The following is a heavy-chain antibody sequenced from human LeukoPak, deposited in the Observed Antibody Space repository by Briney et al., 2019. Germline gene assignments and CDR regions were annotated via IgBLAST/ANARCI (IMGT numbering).Heavy chain of an antibody. Sequence: GGSLRLSCAASGFTFSSYGMHWVRQAPGKGLEWVAFIRYDGSNKYYADSVKGRFTISRDNSKNTLYLQMNSLRAEDTAVYYCARSRGYGSGSYYNQNPLFDYWGQGTLVTVSS. CDR1: GFTFSSYG. D-gene: IGHD3-10*01. CDR3: ARSRGYGSGSYYNQNPLFDY. CDR2: IRYDGSNK. V-gene: IGHV3-30*02. J-gene: IGHJ4*02.